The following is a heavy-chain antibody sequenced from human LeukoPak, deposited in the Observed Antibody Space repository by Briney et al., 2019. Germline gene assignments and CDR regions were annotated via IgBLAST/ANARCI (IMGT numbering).Heavy chain of an antibody. CDR2: ISSSGSIT. J-gene: IGHJ5*02. V-gene: IGHV3-48*03. CDR3: ARDGRRYYGSGSYFLDWIDP. CDR1: GFTFNDYE. Sequence: PGGSLRLSCAASGFTFNDYEMTWVRQAPGKGLEWISYISSSGSITSHADSVKGRFTISRDNAKNSLYLQMNSLRAEDTAVYYCARDGRRYYGSGSYFLDWIDPWGQGTLVTVSS. D-gene: IGHD3-10*01.